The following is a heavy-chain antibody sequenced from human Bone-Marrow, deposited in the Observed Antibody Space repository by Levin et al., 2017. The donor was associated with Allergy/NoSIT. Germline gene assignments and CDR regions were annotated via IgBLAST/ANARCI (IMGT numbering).Heavy chain of an antibody. D-gene: IGHD3-10*01. CDR1: GFTFTDYG. J-gene: IGHJ6*02. Sequence: QLGESLKISCAVSGFTFTDYGFHWVRQAPGKGLEWVAAISYDGFKKYYADSLKGRITISRDDFKNTLYLQMNSLRGEDTATYYCAKAPPDGSGSFGMDVWGRGTSVTVSS. CDR2: ISYDGFKK. V-gene: IGHV3-30*18. CDR3: AKAPPDGSGSFGMDV.